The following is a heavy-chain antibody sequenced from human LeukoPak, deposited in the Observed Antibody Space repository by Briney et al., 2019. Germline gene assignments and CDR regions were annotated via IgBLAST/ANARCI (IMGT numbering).Heavy chain of an antibody. CDR2: ISSSSSYI. V-gene: IGHV3-21*01. CDR3: ARDLNPLRVFDY. CDR1: GFTFSSYS. J-gene: IGHJ4*02. Sequence: PGGSLRLSCAASGFTFSSYSMSWVRQAPGKGLEWVSSISSSSSYIYYADSVKGRFTISRDNAKNSLYLQMNSLRAEDTAVYYCARDLNPLRVFDYWGQGTLVTVSS.